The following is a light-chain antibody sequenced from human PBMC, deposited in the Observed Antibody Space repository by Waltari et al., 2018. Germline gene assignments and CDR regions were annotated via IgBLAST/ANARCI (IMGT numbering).Light chain of an antibody. J-gene: IGKJ4*01. Sequence: DIVMTQSPDSLAVSLGERATINCKSSQSLFKSSNNKNYLDWFQKKPGQAPRLLIFWASLRGSGVPDRFSCSGSGTDFTLSITSLQAEDVAVYYCQQYWSAPLTFGGGTRVQIK. CDR2: WAS. CDR1: QSLFKSSNNKNY. CDR3: QQYWSAPLT. V-gene: IGKV4-1*01.